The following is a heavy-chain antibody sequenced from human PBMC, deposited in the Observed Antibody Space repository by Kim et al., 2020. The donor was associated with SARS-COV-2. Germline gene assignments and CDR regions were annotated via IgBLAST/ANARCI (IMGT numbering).Heavy chain of an antibody. CDR2: IYSGGST. V-gene: IGHV3-53*01. Sequence: GGSLRLSCAASGFTVSSNYMSWVRQAPGKGLEWVSVIYSGGSTYYADSVKGRFTISRDNSKNTLYLQMNSLRAEDTAVYYCVRVGVTTVTLGHWGQGTLVTVSS. CDR3: VRVGVTTVTLGH. CDR1: GFTVSSNY. J-gene: IGHJ4*02. D-gene: IGHD4-17*01.